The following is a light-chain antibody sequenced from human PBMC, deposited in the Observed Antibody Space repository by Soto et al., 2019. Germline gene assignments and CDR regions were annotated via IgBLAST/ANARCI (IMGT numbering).Light chain of an antibody. J-gene: IGKJ1*01. V-gene: IGKV1-8*01. CDR2: AAS. Sequence: AIRMTQSPSSFSASTGDRVTITCRASQGISSYLAWYQQKPGKAPKLLIYAASTLQSGVPSRFSGSGSATDFTLTISCLQSEDFATYYCQQYYSYPWTFGQGTKVDSK. CDR3: QQYYSYPWT. CDR1: QGISSY.